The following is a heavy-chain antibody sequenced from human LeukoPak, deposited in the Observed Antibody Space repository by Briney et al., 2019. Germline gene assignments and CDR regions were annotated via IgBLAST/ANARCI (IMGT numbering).Heavy chain of an antibody. J-gene: IGHJ4*02. CDR3: AKENGYSSSSVDY. V-gene: IGHV3-11*01. CDR2: ISSSGSTI. CDR1: GFTFSDYY. Sequence: GGSLRLSCAASGFTFSDYYMSWIRQAPGKGLEWVSYISSSGSTIYYADSVKGRFTISRDNAKNTLYLQMNSLRADDTAVYYCAKENGYSSSSVDYWGQGTLVTVSS. D-gene: IGHD6-6*01.